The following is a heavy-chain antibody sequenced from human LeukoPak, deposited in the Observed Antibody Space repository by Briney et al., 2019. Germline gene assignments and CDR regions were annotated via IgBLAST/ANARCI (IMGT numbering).Heavy chain of an antibody. CDR1: GGSFSGYY. D-gene: IGHD3-10*01. Sequence: SETLSLTCAVYGGSFSGYYWSWIRQPPGKGLECIGEINHSGSTNYNPSLKSRVTISVDTSKNQFSLKLSSVTAADTAVYYCARDRYYGSGSYYNPRRGYFDYWGQGTLVTVSS. CDR3: ARDRYYGSGSYYNPRRGYFDY. J-gene: IGHJ4*02. V-gene: IGHV4-34*01. CDR2: INHSGST.